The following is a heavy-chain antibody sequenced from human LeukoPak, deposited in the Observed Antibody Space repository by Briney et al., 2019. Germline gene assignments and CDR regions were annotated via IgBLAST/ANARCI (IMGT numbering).Heavy chain of an antibody. CDR3: ARGQAVAGRLGYYGMDV. CDR1: GGSFSGYY. Sequence: SETLSLTCAVYGGSFSGYYWSWIRQPPGKGLEWIGEINHSGSTNYNPSLKSRVTISVDTSKNQLSLKLSSVTAADTAVYYCARGQAVAGRLGYYGMDVWGQGTTVTVSS. J-gene: IGHJ6*02. V-gene: IGHV4-34*01. D-gene: IGHD6-19*01. CDR2: INHSGST.